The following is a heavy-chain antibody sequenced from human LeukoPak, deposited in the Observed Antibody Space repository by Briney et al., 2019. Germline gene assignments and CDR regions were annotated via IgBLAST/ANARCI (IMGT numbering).Heavy chain of an antibody. V-gene: IGHV3-43D*03. CDR1: GFTFDDYA. CDR2: ISWEGGTT. CDR3: AKDGVVAALGDNWFDP. D-gene: IGHD2-15*01. J-gene: IGHJ5*02. Sequence: GGSLRLSCAASGFTFDDYAMHWVRQAPGKGLEWASLISWEGGTTYYADSVKGRFTISRDNSKNSLYLQMNSLRAEDTALYYCAKDGVVAALGDNWFDPWGQGTLVTVSS.